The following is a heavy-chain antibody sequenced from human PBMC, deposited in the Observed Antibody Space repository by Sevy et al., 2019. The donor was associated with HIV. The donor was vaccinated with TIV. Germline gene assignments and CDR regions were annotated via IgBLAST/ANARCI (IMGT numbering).Heavy chain of an antibody. D-gene: IGHD6-13*01. Sequence: ASVKVSCKASGYTFTGNYMHWVRQAPGQGLEWMGWINPNSGGTNYAQKFQGRVTMTRDTSISTAYMELSRLRSDDTAVYYCARAGSIAAAGTMGYWGQGTLVTVSS. CDR1: GYTFTGNY. J-gene: IGHJ4*02. CDR3: ARAGSIAAAGTMGY. CDR2: INPNSGGT. V-gene: IGHV1-2*02.